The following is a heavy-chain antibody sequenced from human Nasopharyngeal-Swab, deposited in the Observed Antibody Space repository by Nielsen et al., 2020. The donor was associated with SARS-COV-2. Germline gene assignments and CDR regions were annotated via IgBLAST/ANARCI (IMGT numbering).Heavy chain of an antibody. CDR3: ARETRDPRYCSGGSCYSVHYFDY. Sequence: LRLSSTVSGGSISSGGYYWSWIRQHPGKGLEWIGYIYYSGSTYYNPFLKSRVTISVDTSKNQFSLKLSSVTAADTAVYYCARETRDPRYCSGGSCYSVHYFDYWGQGTLVTVSS. D-gene: IGHD2-15*01. V-gene: IGHV4-31*03. CDR1: GGSISSGGYY. J-gene: IGHJ4*02. CDR2: IYYSGST.